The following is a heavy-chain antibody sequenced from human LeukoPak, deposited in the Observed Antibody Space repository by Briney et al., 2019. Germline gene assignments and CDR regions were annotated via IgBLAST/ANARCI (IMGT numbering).Heavy chain of an antibody. V-gene: IGHV3-11*06. CDR1: GXTFSDYY. J-gene: IGHJ4*02. CDR3: ARLTFGGVIGFDY. D-gene: IGHD3-16*02. CDR2: ISSSSSYT. Sequence: GGSLRLSCAASGXTFSDYYMSWIRQAPGKGLEWVSYISSSSSYTNYADSVKGRFTISRDNAKNSLYLQMNSLRAEDTAVYYCARLTFGGVIGFDYWGQGTLVTVSS.